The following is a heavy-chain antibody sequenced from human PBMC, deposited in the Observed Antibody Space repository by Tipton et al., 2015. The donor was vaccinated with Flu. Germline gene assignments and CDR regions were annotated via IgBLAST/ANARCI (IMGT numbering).Heavy chain of an antibody. CDR1: GITFSSYA. V-gene: IGHV3-23*01. Sequence: SLRLSCTASGITFSSYAMSWVRQAPGKGLEWVSTIVRSGTTTYYADSVKGRFSISRDNSKNSLYLQMSSLRAEDTAVYYCARALGGSDSHWGQGTLVTVSS. CDR3: ARALGGSDSH. CDR2: IVRSGTTT. D-gene: IGHD2-21*01. J-gene: IGHJ4*02.